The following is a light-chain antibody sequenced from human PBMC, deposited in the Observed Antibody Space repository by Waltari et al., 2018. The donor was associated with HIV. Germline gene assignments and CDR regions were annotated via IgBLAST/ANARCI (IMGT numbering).Light chain of an antibody. CDR2: GNS. J-gene: IGLJ3*02. V-gene: IGLV1-40*01. CDR3: QSYDSSLSDSRV. Sequence: QSVLTQPPSVSGAPGQRVTISCTGSSSNIGAGFAVTWYQQLPGTAPKLLIYGNSNRPSGVPDRFSGSKSGTSASLAITGLQAEDEADYYCQSYDSSLSDSRVFGGGTKLTVL. CDR1: SSNIGAGFA.